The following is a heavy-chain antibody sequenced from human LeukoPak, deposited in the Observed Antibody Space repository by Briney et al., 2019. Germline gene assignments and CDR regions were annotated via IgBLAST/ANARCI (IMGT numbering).Heavy chain of an antibody. Sequence: SGRSLRLSCVPSTFLVSTYRMGSVRQAPGKGLEWISHISSDGNTESYVDAPRGRFTMSRDNAKNSLFLLINSLLDEDTAVYYGTRHSGNGTCVISFELWGQGALVTVSS. D-gene: IGHD1-26*01. V-gene: IGHV3-48*03. CDR1: TFLVSTYR. J-gene: IGHJ4*02. CDR2: ISSDGNTE. CDR3: TRHSGNGTCVISFEL.